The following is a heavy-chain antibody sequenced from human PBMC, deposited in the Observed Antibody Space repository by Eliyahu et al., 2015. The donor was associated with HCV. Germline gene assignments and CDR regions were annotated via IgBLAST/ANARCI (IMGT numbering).Heavy chain of an antibody. V-gene: IGHV3-30*18. CDR3: AKGSGYGDYGIDH. Sequence: TFSNHGMHWVRQAPGXGLEWVSVIAYDGSNXXHAXSVKGRFTISRDNSKNTLYLXMNSLRVEDTAVYXCAKGSGYGDYGIDHWGQGTLVTVSS. J-gene: IGHJ4*02. CDR2: IAYDGSNX. CDR1: TFSNHG. D-gene: IGHD4-17*01.